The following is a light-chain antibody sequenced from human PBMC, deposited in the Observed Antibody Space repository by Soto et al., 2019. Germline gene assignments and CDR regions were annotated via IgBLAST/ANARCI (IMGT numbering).Light chain of an antibody. CDR2: EVN. CDR3: SSYAGSSNV. Sequence: QSVLTQLPSASGSPGQSVAISCTGTSSDAGGYNYVSWYQQHPGKAPKLMIYEVNKRPSGVPDRFSGSKSGNTASLTVSGLQAEDEADYYCSSYAGSSNVFGTGTKLTVL. V-gene: IGLV2-8*01. CDR1: SSDAGGYNY. J-gene: IGLJ1*01.